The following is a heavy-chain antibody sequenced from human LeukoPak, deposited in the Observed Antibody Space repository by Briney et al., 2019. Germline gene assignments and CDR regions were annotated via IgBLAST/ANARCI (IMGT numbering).Heavy chain of an antibody. J-gene: IGHJ3*02. CDR2: VNSDGSGT. CDR3: AMVRAATTGAFDI. D-gene: IGHD1-26*01. Sequence: GGSLRLSCAASGFTFSRYSMHWVRQAPGKGLVWVSHVNSDGSGTDYADSVKGRFTISRDNAKNTLYLQMNSLRAEDTAVYYCAMVRAATTGAFDIWGQGTMVTVSS. CDR1: GFTFSRYS. V-gene: IGHV3-74*01.